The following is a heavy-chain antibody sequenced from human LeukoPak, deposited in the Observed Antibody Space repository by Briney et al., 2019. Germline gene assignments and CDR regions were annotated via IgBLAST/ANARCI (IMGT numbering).Heavy chain of an antibody. J-gene: IGHJ4*02. CDR1: GGSFSGYY. D-gene: IGHD2-2*01. CDR2: INHSGST. Sequence: SETLSLTCAVYGGSFSGYYWSWIRQPPGKGLEWIGEINHSGSTNYDPSLKSRVTISVDTSKNQFSLKLSSVTAADTAVYYCARDRQRYCSSTSCYDLNYYFDYWGQGTLVTVSS. V-gene: IGHV4-34*01. CDR3: ARDRQRYCSSTSCYDLNYYFDY.